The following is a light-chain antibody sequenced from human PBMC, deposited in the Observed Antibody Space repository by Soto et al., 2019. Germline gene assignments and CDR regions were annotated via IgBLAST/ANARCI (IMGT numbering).Light chain of an antibody. Sequence: EIVLTQSPATLSLSPGESATLSCRASQSVSSSLAWYQQKAGQAPRLLIYDASNRANGIPARFSGSVSGTDFTLTISSLEPEDFAIYYCQQRITWPSTFGQGTKLEIK. CDR2: DAS. CDR3: QQRITWPST. CDR1: QSVSSS. V-gene: IGKV3-11*01. J-gene: IGKJ2*01.